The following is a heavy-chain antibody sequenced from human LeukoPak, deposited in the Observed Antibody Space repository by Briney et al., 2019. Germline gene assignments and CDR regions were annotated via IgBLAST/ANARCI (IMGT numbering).Heavy chain of an antibody. CDR2: ISGSGGST. CDR3: ANRPTVTESRYSWFDP. V-gene: IGHV3-23*01. CDR1: GFTFSSHA. J-gene: IGHJ5*02. Sequence: PGGSLRLSCAATGFTFSSHAMSWVRQAPGKGLQWVSGISGSGGSTNYADSVKGRFIISRDNSKNTLYLKMNSLRAEDTAVYYCANRPTVTESRYSWFDPWGQGTLVTVSS. D-gene: IGHD4-17*01.